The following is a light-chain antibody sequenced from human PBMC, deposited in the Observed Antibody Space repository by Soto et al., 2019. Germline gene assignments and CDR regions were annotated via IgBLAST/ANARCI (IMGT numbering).Light chain of an antibody. CDR3: QQYNNWPPLT. Sequence: ETVMTQSPATLSVSPGDRATLSCGASQSVGSKLAWYQKKPGQAPRLLIYDASTRATGISARFSGSGSGTEFTLTNSSLQSEDFAVYYCQQYNNWPPLTFGGGTKVDIK. J-gene: IGKJ4*01. CDR2: DAS. CDR1: QSVGSK. V-gene: IGKV3-15*01.